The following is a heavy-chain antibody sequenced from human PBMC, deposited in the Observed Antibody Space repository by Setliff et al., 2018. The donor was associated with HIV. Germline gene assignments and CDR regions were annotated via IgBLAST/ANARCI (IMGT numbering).Heavy chain of an antibody. CDR3: AKAKSSRMGPPFTDLDY. Sequence: GGSLRLSCVASGFSVSSNYMSWVRQAPGKGLEWVSAISGSGGSTYYADSVKGRFTISRDNSKNTLYLQMNSLRAEDTAAYYCAKAKSSRMGPPFTDLDYWGQGTQVTVSS. CDR2: ISGSGGST. V-gene: IGHV3-23*01. CDR1: GFSVSSNY. D-gene: IGHD2-8*01. J-gene: IGHJ4*02.